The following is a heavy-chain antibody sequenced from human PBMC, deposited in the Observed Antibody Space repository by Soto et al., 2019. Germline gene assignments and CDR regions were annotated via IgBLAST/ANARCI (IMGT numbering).Heavy chain of an antibody. Sequence: GGSLRLSCAASRFTFSTFSMNWVRQAPGKGLEWVSYISSGRTTTYYADSVKGRFTISRDNAKNSLYLQMDSLRAEDMGVYYGTRACLVAGADLQYFIRPSDVWGEGTTVSV. J-gene: IGHJ6*01. D-gene: IGHD3-9*01. CDR1: RFTFSTFS. V-gene: IGHV3-48*01. CDR2: ISSGRTTT. CDR3: TRACLVAGADLQYFIRPSDV.